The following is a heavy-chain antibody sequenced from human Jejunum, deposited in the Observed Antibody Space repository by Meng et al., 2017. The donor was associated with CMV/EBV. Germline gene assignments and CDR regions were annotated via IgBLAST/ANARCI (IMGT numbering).Heavy chain of an antibody. CDR1: GFTFRTYA. CDR3: VPYSPPLRYFEY. J-gene: IGHJ4*02. V-gene: IGHV3-23*01. CDR2: TSGTGADT. Sequence: EGQLLESGGHLVQPGGSLTLSCVASGFTFRTYAMTWVRQAPGKGLEWVSTSGTGADTYYADSVKGRFTISRDSSKNTLYLQMHSLRAEDTAIYYCVPYSPPLRYFEYWGPGTLVTVSS. D-gene: IGHD4-17*01.